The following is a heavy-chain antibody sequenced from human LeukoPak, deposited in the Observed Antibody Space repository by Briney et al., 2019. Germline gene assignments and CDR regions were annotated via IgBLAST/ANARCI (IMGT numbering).Heavy chain of an antibody. D-gene: IGHD2-15*01. J-gene: IGHJ3*02. CDR2: INPNSGGT. CDR3: ARERNCSGGSCSDAFDI. V-gene: IGHV1-2*02. Sequence: ASVKVSCKASGYTFTGYYMHWVRQAPGQGLEWMGWINPNSGGTNYAQKFQGRVTMTRDTSISTAYMELTRLRCDDTAVYYCARERNCSGGSCSDAFDIWGQGTMVTVSS. CDR1: GYTFTGYY.